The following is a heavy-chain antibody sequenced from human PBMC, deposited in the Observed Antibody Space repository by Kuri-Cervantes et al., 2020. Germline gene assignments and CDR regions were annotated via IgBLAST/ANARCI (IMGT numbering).Heavy chain of an antibody. CDR3: AKRVGHYYDY. Sequence: GESLKISCAASGFTFSDYSMNWVRQAPGKGLEWVSSLSSSSGYVYFADSVRGRFTISRDNSKNTVYLQVNSLGVEDTAMYFCAKRVGHYYDYWGQGTQVTVSS. CDR2: LSSSSGYV. CDR1: GFTFSDYS. V-gene: IGHV3-21*01. D-gene: IGHD5/OR15-5a*01. J-gene: IGHJ4*02.